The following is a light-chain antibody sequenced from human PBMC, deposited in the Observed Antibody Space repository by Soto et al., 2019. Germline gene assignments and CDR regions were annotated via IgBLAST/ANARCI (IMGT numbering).Light chain of an antibody. V-gene: IGLV1-40*01. CDR3: QSYDNSLSGSEV. J-gene: IGLJ1*01. CDR1: SSNIGAGHD. Sequence: QSVLTQPPSVSGAPGQRVTISCTGSSSNIGAGHDVHWYQQLPGTAPKLLIYGNGNRPSGVPDRFSGSKSGTSASLAITGLQADDAADYYCQSYDNSLSGSEVFGTGTKLTVL. CDR2: GNG.